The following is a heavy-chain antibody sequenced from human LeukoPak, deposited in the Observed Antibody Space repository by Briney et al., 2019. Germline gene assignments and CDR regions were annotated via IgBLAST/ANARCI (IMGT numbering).Heavy chain of an antibody. Sequence: SEALSLTCAVYGGSFSGYYWSWIRQPPGKGLEWIGEINHSGSTNYNPSLKSRVTISVDTSKNQFSLKLSSVTAADTAVYYCARGSSATPFDYWGQGTLVTVSS. V-gene: IGHV4-34*01. CDR2: INHSGST. D-gene: IGHD6-13*01. CDR3: ARGSSATPFDY. CDR1: GGSFSGYY. J-gene: IGHJ4*02.